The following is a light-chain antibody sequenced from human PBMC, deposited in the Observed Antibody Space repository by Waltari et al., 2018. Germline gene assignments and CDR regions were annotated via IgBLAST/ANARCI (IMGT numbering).Light chain of an antibody. J-gene: IGLJ3*02. CDR1: SSDVGLFKF. Sequence: QSTLTPPRSVSASPGQSVTISCTETSSDVGLFKFVSSYQQPPGDAHQVFLYDVTKRPSGVPDRFSGSKSGNTASLTISGVQAEDEADYYCCSYAGTCAPWVFGGGTTLTVL. CDR3: CSYAGTCAPWV. CDR2: DVT. V-gene: IGLV2-11*01.